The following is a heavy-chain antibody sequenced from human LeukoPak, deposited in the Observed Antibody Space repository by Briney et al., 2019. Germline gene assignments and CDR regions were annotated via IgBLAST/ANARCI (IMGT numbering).Heavy chain of an antibody. V-gene: IGHV3-7*01. CDR2: INEDGSEI. Sequence: PGGSLRLSCVASGFTFSGFWWNWVRQAPGEGLGWVANINEDGSEINYVDSVKGRFIISRDNARNSLYLQMRGLRAEDTAVYYCARGHYDDYRGQGTLVTVSS. J-gene: IGHJ4*02. CDR1: GFTFSGFW. CDR3: ARGHYDDY.